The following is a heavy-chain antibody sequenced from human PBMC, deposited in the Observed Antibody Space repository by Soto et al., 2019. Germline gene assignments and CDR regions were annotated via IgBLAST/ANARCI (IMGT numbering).Heavy chain of an antibody. D-gene: IGHD2-2*01. Sequence: PRGSLRLSCAGSEFTVNSNYMSWVRQAPGKGQECVSVMYGGGNTYYADTVKGRFTNSRNNPKNTVYLQMNSLRAEDTAVYYCARSCGSNSCNVFWGQGTLVSVSA. CDR1: EFTVNSNY. CDR3: ARSCGSNSCNVF. J-gene: IGHJ4*02. CDR2: MYGGGNT. V-gene: IGHV3-53*01.